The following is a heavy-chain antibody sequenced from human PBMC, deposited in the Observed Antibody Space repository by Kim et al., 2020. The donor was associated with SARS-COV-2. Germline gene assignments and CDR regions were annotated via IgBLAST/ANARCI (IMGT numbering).Heavy chain of an antibody. V-gene: IGHV3-48*04. D-gene: IGHD1-26*01. CDR1: GFTFSSYS. J-gene: IGHJ5*02. CDR2: ISSSSSNI. Sequence: GGSLRLSCAASGFTFSSYSMNWVRQAPGKGLEWVSYISSSSSNIYYADSVKGRFTISRDNAKNSLYLQMNSLRVEDMAVYYCAGYRGSNWFDPWGQGTLVTVSS. CDR3: AGYRGSNWFDP.